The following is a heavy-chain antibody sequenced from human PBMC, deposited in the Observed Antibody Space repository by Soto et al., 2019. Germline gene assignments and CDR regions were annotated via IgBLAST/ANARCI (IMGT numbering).Heavy chain of an antibody. Sequence: GGSLRLSCAASGFTFSSYWMHWVRQAPGKGLVWVSRINSDGSSTSYADSVKGRFTISRDNAKNTLYLQMNSLRAEDTAVYYCARDPQSVAAAGAPAYYYYGMDVRGQGTTVTVSS. J-gene: IGHJ6*02. CDR3: ARDPQSVAAAGAPAYYYYGMDV. CDR2: INSDGSST. V-gene: IGHV3-74*01. CDR1: GFTFSSYW. D-gene: IGHD6-13*01.